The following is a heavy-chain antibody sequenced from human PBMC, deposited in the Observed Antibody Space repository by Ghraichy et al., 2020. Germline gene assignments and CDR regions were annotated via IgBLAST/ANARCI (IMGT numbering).Heavy chain of an antibody. Sequence: GSLRLSCAASGFTFSFSNYWMHWVRQAPGKGLVWVSRINSDGSSTSYADSVKGRFTISRDNAKNTVYLQMNSLRAEDTAVYYCVRDPLRYQLLAYFQHWGQGTLVTVSS. CDR3: VRDPLRYQLLAYFQH. D-gene: IGHD2-2*01. J-gene: IGHJ1*01. CDR2: INSDGSST. V-gene: IGHV3-74*01. CDR1: GFTFSFSNYW.